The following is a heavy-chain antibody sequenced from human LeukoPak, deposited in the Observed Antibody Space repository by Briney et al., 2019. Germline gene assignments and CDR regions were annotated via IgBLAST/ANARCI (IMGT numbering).Heavy chain of an antibody. Sequence: ASVKVSCKASGYTFTGYYMHWVRQAPGQGLEWMGWINPNSDGTNYAQKFQGRVTMTRDTSISTAYMELSRLRSDDTAVYYCARGHVVRGVIHYFDYWGQGTLVTVSS. CDR3: ARGHVVRGVIHYFDY. CDR1: GYTFTGYY. J-gene: IGHJ4*02. CDR2: INPNSDGT. V-gene: IGHV1-2*02. D-gene: IGHD3-10*01.